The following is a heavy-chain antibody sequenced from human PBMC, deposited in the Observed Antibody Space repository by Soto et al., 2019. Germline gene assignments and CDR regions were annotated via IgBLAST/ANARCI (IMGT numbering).Heavy chain of an antibody. CDR2: ISYDGSNK. Sequence: GGSLRLSCAASGFTFSSYAMHWVRQAPGKGLEWVAVISYDGSNKYYADSVKGRFTISRDNSKNTLYLQMNSLRAEDTAVYYCARDRITGTTGVFDYWGQGTLVTSPQ. J-gene: IGHJ4*02. CDR3: ARDRITGTTGVFDY. V-gene: IGHV3-30-3*01. D-gene: IGHD1-7*01. CDR1: GFTFSSYA.